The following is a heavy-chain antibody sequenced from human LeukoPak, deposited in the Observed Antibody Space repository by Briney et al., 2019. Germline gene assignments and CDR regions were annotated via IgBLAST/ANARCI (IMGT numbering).Heavy chain of an antibody. CDR2: IGAYNGNT. Sequence: ASVKVSCKASGYTFTSYGISWVRQAPGQGLEWMGWIGAYNGNTNYAQKLQGRVTMTTDTSTSTAYMELRSLRSDDTAVYYCARDRPLLWFGEFHYVNFDYWGQGTLVTVSS. J-gene: IGHJ4*02. D-gene: IGHD3-10*01. V-gene: IGHV1-18*01. CDR3: ARDRPLLWFGEFHYVNFDY. CDR1: GYTFTSYG.